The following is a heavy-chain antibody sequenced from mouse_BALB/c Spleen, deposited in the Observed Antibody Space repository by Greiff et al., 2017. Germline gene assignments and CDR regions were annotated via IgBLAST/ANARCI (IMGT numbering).Heavy chain of an antibody. CDR2: IWSGGST. D-gene: IGHD2-12*01. J-gene: IGHJ3*01. V-gene: IGHV2-2*02. Sequence: VQRVESGPGLVQPSQSLSITCTVSGFSLTSYGVHWVRQSPGKGLEWLGVIWSGGSTDYNAAFISRLSISKDNSKSQVFFKMNSLQANDTAIYYCARNERLWFAYWGQGTLVTVSA. CDR3: ARNERLWFAY. CDR1: GFSLTSYG.